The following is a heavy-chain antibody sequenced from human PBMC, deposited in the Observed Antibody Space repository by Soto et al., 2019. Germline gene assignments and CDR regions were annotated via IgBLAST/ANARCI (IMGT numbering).Heavy chain of an antibody. CDR3: ARDRGYAQAWYFDY. Sequence: ASVKVSCKASGYTFTSYAMHWVRQAPGQRLEWMGWINAGNGNTKYSHKFQGRVTITRDTSASTAYMELSSLRSEDTAVYYCARDRGYAQAWYFDYWGQGTLVTVSS. J-gene: IGHJ4*02. D-gene: IGHD3-10*01. CDR2: INAGNGNT. CDR1: GYTFTSYA. V-gene: IGHV1-3*01.